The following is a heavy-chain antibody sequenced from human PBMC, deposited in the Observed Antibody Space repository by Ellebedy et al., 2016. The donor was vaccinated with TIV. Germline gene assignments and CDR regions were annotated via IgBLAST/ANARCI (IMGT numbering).Heavy chain of an antibody. V-gene: IGHV3-74*01. CDR3: ARLTVLAGQDY. D-gene: IGHD6-19*01. Sequence: GESLKISCAVSGLTFSDYWMHWVRQIPGKGLVWVAQINNDSSSTDYADSVKGRFTISRDNAKNTLYLQMSSLRAEDSAVYYCARLTVLAGQDYWGLGTLVTVSS. CDR1: GLTFSDYW. J-gene: IGHJ4*02. CDR2: INNDSSST.